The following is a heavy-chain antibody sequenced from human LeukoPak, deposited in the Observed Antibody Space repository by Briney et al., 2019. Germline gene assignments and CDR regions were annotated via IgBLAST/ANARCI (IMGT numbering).Heavy chain of an antibody. CDR1: GGSISSYY. CDR2: IYYSGST. Sequence: SETLSLTCTVSGGSISSYYWSWIRQPPGKGLEWIGYIYYSGSTNYNPSLKSRVTISVDTSKNQFSLKLSSVTAADTAVYYCARCRDGYNYYFDYWGQGTPVTVSS. D-gene: IGHD5-24*01. V-gene: IGHV4-59*01. J-gene: IGHJ4*02. CDR3: ARCRDGYNYYFDY.